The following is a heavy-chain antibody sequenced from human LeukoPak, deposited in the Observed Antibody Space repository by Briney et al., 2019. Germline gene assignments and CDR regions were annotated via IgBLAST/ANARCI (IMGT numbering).Heavy chain of an antibody. CDR2: IYRGGST. J-gene: IGHJ6*02. Sequence: RGSLRLSCAASGFTVSDTYVSWVRQAPAKGLEWVSVIYRGGSTYYADSVKGRFTISRDNSKNTLYLQMNSLRADDTAVYYCARDRRVNYYYGMDVWGQGSTVTVSS. D-gene: IGHD6-6*01. CDR1: GFTVSDTY. CDR3: ARDRRVNYYYGMDV. V-gene: IGHV3-66*01.